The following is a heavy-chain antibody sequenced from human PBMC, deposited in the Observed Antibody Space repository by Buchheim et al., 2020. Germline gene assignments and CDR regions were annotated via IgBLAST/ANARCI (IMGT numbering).Heavy chain of an antibody. CDR2: ISSSGSTI. D-gene: IGHD2-21*02. CDR3: ARAGWLWEVVVTAIGTDNWFDP. CDR1: GFTFSDYY. Sequence: QVQLVESGGGLVKPGGSLRLSCAASGFTFSDYYMSWIRQAPGKGLEWVSYISSSGSTIYYADSVKGRFTISRDNAKNSLYLQMNSLRAEDTAVYYCARAGWLWEVVVTAIGTDNWFDPWGQGTL. V-gene: IGHV3-11*01. J-gene: IGHJ5*02.